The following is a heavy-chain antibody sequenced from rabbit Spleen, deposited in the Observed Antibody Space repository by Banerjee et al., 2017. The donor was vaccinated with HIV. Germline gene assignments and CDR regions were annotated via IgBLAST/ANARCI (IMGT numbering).Heavy chain of an antibody. CDR1: GVSFSSSSY. Sequence: QSLEESGGDLVKPGASLTLTCTASGVSFSSSSYMCWVRQAPGKGLEWIACIYAGSSTIIYYASWAKGRFTISKTSSTTVTLQMTSLTAADTATYFCARGANSNGDGFHLWGPGTLVTVS. V-gene: IGHV1S40*01. CDR2: IYAGSSTII. D-gene: IGHD2-1*01. J-gene: IGHJ4*01. CDR3: ARGANSNGDGFHL.